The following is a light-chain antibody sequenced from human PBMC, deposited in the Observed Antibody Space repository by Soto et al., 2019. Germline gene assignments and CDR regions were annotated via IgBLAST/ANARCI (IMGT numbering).Light chain of an antibody. CDR3: CSYTTSDVYV. Sequence: QSALTQPASVSGYPGQSIAISCTGTSSDVGAYNYVSWYQQHPGKAPKLMIYDVSNRPSGVSNRFSGSKSGNTASLTISGLQAEGEADYFCCSYTTSDVYVFGPGTKLTVL. J-gene: IGLJ1*01. CDR2: DVS. V-gene: IGLV2-14*01. CDR1: SSDVGAYNY.